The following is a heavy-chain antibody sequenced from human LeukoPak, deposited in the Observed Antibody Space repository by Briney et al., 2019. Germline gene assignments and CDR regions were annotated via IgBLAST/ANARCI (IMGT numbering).Heavy chain of an antibody. D-gene: IGHD3-10*01. CDR3: ARDGPITMVRGVTFDY. CDR2: ISYEGSNK. Sequence: GGSLRLSCAASGFTFSSYAMHWVRQAPGKGLEWVAVISYEGSNKYYADSVKGRFTISRGNSKNTLYLQMNSLRAEDTAVYYCARDGPITMVRGVTFDYWGQGTLVTVSS. V-gene: IGHV3-30-3*01. CDR1: GFTFSSYA. J-gene: IGHJ4*02.